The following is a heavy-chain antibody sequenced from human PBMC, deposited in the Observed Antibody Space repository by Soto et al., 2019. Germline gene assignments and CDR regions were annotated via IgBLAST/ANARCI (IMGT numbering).Heavy chain of an antibody. V-gene: IGHV4-59*08. CDR1: GGFIISYY. CDR3: ARHDYGDYVYYGMDV. CDR2: IYYSGST. J-gene: IGHJ6*02. D-gene: IGHD4-17*01. Sequence: SETLSLTCTVSGGFIISYYWSWIRQPPGKGLEWIGYIYYSGSTNYNPSLKSRVTISVDTSKNQFSLKLSSVTAADTAVYYCARHDYGDYVYYGMDVWGQGTTVTVSS.